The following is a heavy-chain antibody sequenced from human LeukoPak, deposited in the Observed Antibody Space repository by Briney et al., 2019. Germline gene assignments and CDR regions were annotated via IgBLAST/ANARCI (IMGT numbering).Heavy chain of an antibody. CDR3: AGGTDYAED. V-gene: IGHV4-59*01. J-gene: IGHJ1*01. Sequence: PSETLSLICTVSGAPTSSYFPSWIRQPPGKGLEWIGYIYYGGSTNYNPSLQRRVTISGDTSKNQLSLKLMSVPAADTAVYYCAGGTDYAEDWG. CDR2: IYYGGST. CDR1: GAPTSSYF. D-gene: IGHD4-17*01.